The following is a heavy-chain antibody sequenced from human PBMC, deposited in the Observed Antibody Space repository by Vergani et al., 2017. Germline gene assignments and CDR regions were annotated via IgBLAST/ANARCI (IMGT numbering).Heavy chain of an antibody. V-gene: IGHV4-34*01. D-gene: IGHD3-3*01. Sequence: QVQLQQWGAGLLKPSETLSLTCAVYGGSFSGYYWSWIRQPPGKGLEWIGSIYHSGSTYYNPSLKSRVTISVDTSKKQFSLKLSSVTAADTAVYYCASQDYDFWSGSSGWFDPWGQGTLVTVSS. CDR1: GGSFSGYY. CDR3: ASQDYDFWSGSSGWFDP. CDR2: IYHSGST. J-gene: IGHJ5*02.